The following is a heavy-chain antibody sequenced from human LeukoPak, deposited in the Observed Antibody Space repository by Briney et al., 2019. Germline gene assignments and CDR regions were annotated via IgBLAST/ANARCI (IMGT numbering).Heavy chain of an antibody. CDR1: GGTFSSYT. D-gene: IGHD2-15*01. CDR3: ARDEDHWYFDL. V-gene: IGHV1-69*16. Sequence: SVKVSCKASGGTFSSYTISWVRQAPGQGLEWMGRIIPILGTPNYAQKFQGRVTITTDESTSTAYMELSSLRSEDTAVYYCARDEDHWYFDLWGRGTLVTVSS. J-gene: IGHJ2*01. CDR2: IIPILGTP.